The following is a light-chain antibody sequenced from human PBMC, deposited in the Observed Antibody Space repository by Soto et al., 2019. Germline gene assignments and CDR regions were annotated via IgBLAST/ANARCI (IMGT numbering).Light chain of an antibody. J-gene: IGLJ2*01. CDR1: SSNIGSHY. V-gene: IGLV1-47*01. CDR3: AAWDDSLSGPVV. Sequence: QSVLTQPPSASGTPGQKVTISCSGSSSNIGSHYVYWYQQLPGTAPKLLIYRNNQRPSGVPDRFSGSKSGTSASLAISGLRSEDEADYYCAAWDDSLSGPVVFGGGTQLTVL. CDR2: RNN.